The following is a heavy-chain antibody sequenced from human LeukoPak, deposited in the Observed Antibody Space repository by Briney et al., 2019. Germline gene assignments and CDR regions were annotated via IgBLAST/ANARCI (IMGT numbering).Heavy chain of an antibody. CDR3: ARDRGTPDYYDTSGYDY. D-gene: IGHD3-22*01. Sequence: SGTLSLTCAVSGGSISSSNWWSWVRRPPGKGLEWIGEIYHSGSTNYNPSLKSRVTISVDKSKNQFSLKLSSVTAADTAVYYCARDRGTPDYYDTSGYDYWGQGTLVTVSS. V-gene: IGHV4-4*02. CDR2: IYHSGST. CDR1: GGSISSSNW. J-gene: IGHJ4*02.